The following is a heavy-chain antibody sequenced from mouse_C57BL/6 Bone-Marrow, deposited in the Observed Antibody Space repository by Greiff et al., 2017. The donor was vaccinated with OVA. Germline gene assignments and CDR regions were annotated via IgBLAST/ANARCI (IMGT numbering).Heavy chain of an antibody. CDR2: ISGGGGNT. CDR1: GFTFSSYT. Sequence: EVQRVESGGGLVQPGGSLKLSCAASGFTFSSYTMSWVRQTPEKRLAWVATISGGGGNTYYPDSVKGRFTISRDNAKNTLYLQMSSLRSEDTALYYCARQGTWFAYWGQGTLVTVSA. J-gene: IGHJ3*01. CDR3: ARQGTWFAY. V-gene: IGHV5-9*01.